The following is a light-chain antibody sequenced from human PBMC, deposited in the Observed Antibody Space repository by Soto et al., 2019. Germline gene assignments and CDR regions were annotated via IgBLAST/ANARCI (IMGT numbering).Light chain of an antibody. V-gene: IGKV3-20*01. Sequence: EIVLTQSPGTLSLSPWEIATLSCRASQRVRSTYLAWYQQKPGQAPRLLIYGASSRATGIPDRFSGSGSGTDFTLTISRLEPEDFAVYYCQQYGSSPTFGQGTRLEIK. CDR1: QRVRSTY. CDR2: GAS. CDR3: QQYGSSPT. J-gene: IGKJ5*01.